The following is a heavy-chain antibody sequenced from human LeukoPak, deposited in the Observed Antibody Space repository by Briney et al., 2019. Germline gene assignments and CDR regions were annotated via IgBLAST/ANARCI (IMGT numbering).Heavy chain of an antibody. Sequence: GASVKVSCKASGYTFAGYFIHWVRQAPGQGLEWVGRINCNSGGTEFAQKFQGRVTMTRDTSISTAYAEVSRLKSDDTAVYFCSRDLTSTPNWEFDYWGQGTLVTVSS. CDR3: SRDLTSTPNWEFDY. CDR1: GYTFAGYF. D-gene: IGHD1-26*01. J-gene: IGHJ4*02. V-gene: IGHV1-2*06. CDR2: INCNSGGT.